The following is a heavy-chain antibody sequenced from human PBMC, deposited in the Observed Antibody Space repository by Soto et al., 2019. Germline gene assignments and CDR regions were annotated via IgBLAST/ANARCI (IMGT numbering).Heavy chain of an antibody. D-gene: IGHD3-9*01. CDR3: AREALDYDILSGRNPEAFDI. J-gene: IGHJ3*02. V-gene: IGHV1-46*01. Sequence: ASVTVSCHASGYTFTSYYMHCVRQAPGHGLEWMGIINPSGGSTSYAQKFQGRATMTRDTSTSTVYMELSSLRSEDTAVYYCAREALDYDILSGRNPEAFDIWGQGTMVTVSS. CDR1: GYTFTSYY. CDR2: INPSGGST.